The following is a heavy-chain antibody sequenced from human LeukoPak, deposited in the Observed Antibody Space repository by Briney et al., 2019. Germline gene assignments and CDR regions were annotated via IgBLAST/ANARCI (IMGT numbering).Heavy chain of an antibody. CDR3: ARMYSSSWSWFDP. CDR2: INPNSGGT. V-gene: IGHV1-2*02. J-gene: IGHJ5*02. CDR1: GYTFTSYG. D-gene: IGHD6-13*01. Sequence: ASVKVSCKASGYTFTSYGISWVRQAPGQGLEWMGWINPNSGGTNYAQKFQGRVTMTRDTSISTAYMELSRLRSDDTAVYYCARMYSSSWSWFDPWGQGTLVTVSS.